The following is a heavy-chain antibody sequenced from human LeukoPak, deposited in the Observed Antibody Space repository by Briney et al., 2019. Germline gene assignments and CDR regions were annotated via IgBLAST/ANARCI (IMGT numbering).Heavy chain of an antibody. CDR2: ISYDGRNE. CDR3: AKDLTPKWELPFDAFDI. V-gene: IGHV3-30*18. D-gene: IGHD1-26*01. CDR1: GFNFSSYG. J-gene: IGHJ3*02. Sequence: GGSLRLSCAASGFNFSSYGMHWVRQAPGKGLEWVAVISYDGRNEYYADSLKGRFTISRDNSKNTLYLQMNSLRAEDTAVYYCAKDLTPKWELPFDAFDIWGQGTMVTVSS.